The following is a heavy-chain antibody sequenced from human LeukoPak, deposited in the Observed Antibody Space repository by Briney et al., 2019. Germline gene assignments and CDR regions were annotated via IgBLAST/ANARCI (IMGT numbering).Heavy chain of an antibody. J-gene: IGHJ4*02. CDR3: ARGAPPSIYDSSGYYFFDY. V-gene: IGHV3-53*01. D-gene: IGHD3-22*01. CDR1: GFTVSSNY. Sequence: PGGSLRLSCAAPGFTVSSNYMSWVRQAPGKGLEWVSVIYSGGSTYYADSVKGRFTISRDNSKNTLYLQMNSLRAEDAAVYYCARGAPPSIYDSSGYYFFDYWGQGTLVTVSS. CDR2: IYSGGST.